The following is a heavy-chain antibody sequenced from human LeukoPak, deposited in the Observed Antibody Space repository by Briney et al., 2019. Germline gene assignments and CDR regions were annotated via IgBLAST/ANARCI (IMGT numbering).Heavy chain of an antibody. CDR2: ISRSDGTT. J-gene: IGHJ4*02. Sequence: PGGSLRLSCAGSGFTFSSYAMTWVRQAPGTGLEWVSSISRSDGTTYYADSVKGRFTISRDNSKNTLYLQMNSLRAEDTAVYYCAKDMIVGGPFDYWGQGTLVTVSS. CDR1: GFTFSSYA. D-gene: IGHD3-22*01. V-gene: IGHV3-23*01. CDR3: AKDMIVGGPFDY.